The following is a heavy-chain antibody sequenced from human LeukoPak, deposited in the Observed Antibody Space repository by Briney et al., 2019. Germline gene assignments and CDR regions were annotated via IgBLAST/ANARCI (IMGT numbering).Heavy chain of an antibody. J-gene: IGHJ4*02. CDR1: GLTFSGYA. V-gene: IGHV3-23*01. CDR2: ISGSSGHT. D-gene: IGHD6-13*01. CDR3: ARVRSISWSWDFDY. Sequence: GGSLRLSCAASGLTFSGYAMSWVRQAPGKGLEWVSAISGSSGHTYYADSVKGRFTISRDNSKNTLYLQMNSLRAEDTAVYYCARVRSISWSWDFDYWGQGTLVTVSS.